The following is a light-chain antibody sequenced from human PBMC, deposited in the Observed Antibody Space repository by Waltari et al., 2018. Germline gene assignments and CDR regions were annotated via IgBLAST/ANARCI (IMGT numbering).Light chain of an antibody. Sequence: ELVMTQSPATLSVSPGDRATLSCRASQSVSSNLAWYQQKPGQAPRLLIYGASTRATGIPARFSGSGSGTEFTLTISSLQSEDFAVYYCQQYNNWPPLTFGGGTKVEIK. J-gene: IGKJ4*01. CDR1: QSVSSN. CDR2: GAS. V-gene: IGKV3-15*01. CDR3: QQYNNWPPLT.